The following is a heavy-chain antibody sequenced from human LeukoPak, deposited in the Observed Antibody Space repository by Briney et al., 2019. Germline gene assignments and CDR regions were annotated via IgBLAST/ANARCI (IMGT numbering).Heavy chain of an antibody. CDR3: ARDRLSDSGSYSYFDY. Sequence: GGSLRLSCAASGFTFSSYAMHWVRQAPGKGLEWVAVISYDGSNKYYADSVKGRFTISRDNSKNTLYLQMNSLRAEDTAVYYCARDRLSDSGSYSYFDYWGQGTLVTVSS. CDR1: GFTFSSYA. CDR2: ISYDGSNK. J-gene: IGHJ4*02. D-gene: IGHD1-26*01. V-gene: IGHV3-30-3*01.